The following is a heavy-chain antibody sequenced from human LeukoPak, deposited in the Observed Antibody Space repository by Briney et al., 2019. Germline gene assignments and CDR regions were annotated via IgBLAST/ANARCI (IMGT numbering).Heavy chain of an antibody. Sequence: PGGSLRLSCAASGFTFSSYGMHWVRQAPGKGLEWVAFIRYDGSNKYYADSVKGRFTISRDNSKNTLYLQMNGLRAEDTAVYYCAKDPAQYYFDYWGQGTLVTVSS. J-gene: IGHJ4*02. CDR3: AKDPAQYYFDY. V-gene: IGHV3-30*02. CDR1: GFTFSSYG. CDR2: IRYDGSNK.